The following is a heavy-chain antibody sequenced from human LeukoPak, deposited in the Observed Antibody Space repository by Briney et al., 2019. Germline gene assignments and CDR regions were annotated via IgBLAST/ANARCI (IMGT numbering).Heavy chain of an antibody. CDR3: ARGWGRSITMVRGVKRGFDY. Sequence: GASVKVSCMASGYTFTSYGISWVRQAPGQGLEWMGWISAYNGNTNYAQKLQGRVTMTTDTSTSTAYMELRSLRSDDTAVYYCARGWGRSITMVRGVKRGFDYWGQGTLVTVPS. D-gene: IGHD3-10*01. V-gene: IGHV1-18*01. J-gene: IGHJ4*02. CDR2: ISAYNGNT. CDR1: GYTFTSYG.